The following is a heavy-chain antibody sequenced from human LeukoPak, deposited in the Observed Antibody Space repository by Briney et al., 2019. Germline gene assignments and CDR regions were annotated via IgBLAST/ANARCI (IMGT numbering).Heavy chain of an antibody. J-gene: IGHJ6*03. V-gene: IGHV4-59*01. CDR1: GLSISSYY. Sequence: SETLSLTCTVSGLSISSYYWSWIRQPPGKGVEWIGYIYYSGSTNYNPSLKSRVTISVDTSKNQFSLKLSSLTAAGTAVYYCARETSQKGAHYMDVWGKGTTVTISS. CDR3: ARETSQKGAHYMDV. CDR2: IYYSGST.